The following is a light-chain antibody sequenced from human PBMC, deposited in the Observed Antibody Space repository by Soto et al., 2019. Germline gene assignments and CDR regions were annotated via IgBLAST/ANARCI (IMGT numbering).Light chain of an antibody. V-gene: IGLV2-14*01. Sequence: QSALTQPASVSGSPGQSITISCTGTSSDVGGYNYVSWYQQHPGKAPKLMIYDVSSRPSGVSNRFSGSKSGNTASLTISGLPAADEAAYYCSSYTSSSSLNYVFGTGTKLTVL. CDR2: DVS. J-gene: IGLJ1*01. CDR3: SSYTSSSSLNYV. CDR1: SSDVGGYNY.